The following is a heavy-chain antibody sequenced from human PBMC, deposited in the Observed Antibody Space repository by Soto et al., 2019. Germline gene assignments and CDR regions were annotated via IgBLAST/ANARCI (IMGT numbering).Heavy chain of an antibody. CDR1: GFTFDDYA. J-gene: IGHJ5*02. CDR3: AKDAEYSSSFSWFDP. V-gene: IGHV3-9*01. Sequence: EVLLVESGGGLVQPGRSLRLSCAASGFTFDDYAMHWVRQAPGKGLEWVSGISWNSGRIGYADSVKGRFTISRDNAKNSLYLQMNSLRAEDTALYYCAKDAEYSSSFSWFDPWGQGTLVTVSS. CDR2: ISWNSGRI. D-gene: IGHD6-6*01.